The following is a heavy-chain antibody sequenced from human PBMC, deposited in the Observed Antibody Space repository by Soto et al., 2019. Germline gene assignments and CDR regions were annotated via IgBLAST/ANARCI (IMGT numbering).Heavy chain of an antibody. CDR3: ARDDGQQLGINWFDP. J-gene: IGHJ5*02. Sequence: SETLSLTCTVSGGSISSYYWSWIRQPPGKGLEWIGYIYYSGSTNYNPSLKSRVTISVDTSKNQFSLKLSSVTAADTAVYYCARDDGQQLGINWFDPWGQRTLVTVSS. CDR2: IYYSGST. CDR1: GGSISSYY. V-gene: IGHV4-59*01. D-gene: IGHD6-13*01.